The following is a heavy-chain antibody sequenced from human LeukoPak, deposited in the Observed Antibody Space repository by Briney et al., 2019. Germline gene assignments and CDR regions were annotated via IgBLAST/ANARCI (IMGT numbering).Heavy chain of an antibody. D-gene: IGHD3-22*01. J-gene: IGHJ4*02. V-gene: IGHV1-2*02. Sequence: ASVKVSCKASGYTFTGQYIHWVRQAPGQGPEWMGWINPNSGGTNYAQKFQGRVTMTRDTPISTAYMEVSSLRSDDTAVYYCARSYSYDSSGYYGAKWGQGTLVTVSS. CDR1: GYTFTGQY. CDR2: INPNSGGT. CDR3: ARSYSYDSSGYYGAK.